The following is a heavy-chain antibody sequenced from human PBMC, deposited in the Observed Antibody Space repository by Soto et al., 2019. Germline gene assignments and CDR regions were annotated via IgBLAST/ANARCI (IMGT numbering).Heavy chain of an antibody. CDR1: GGAVSSGTYY. D-gene: IGHD4-17*01. CDR3: ARWSGYADA. CDR2: IYFTGST. Sequence: LSLTCTVSGGAVSSGTYYWSWIRQPPGKGLEWIGHIYFTGSTNYNPSLKSRVTISVDISRNTVFLQMDSLRVDDTAVYYCARWSGYADAWGRGTLVTVSS. J-gene: IGHJ4*02. V-gene: IGHV4-61*01.